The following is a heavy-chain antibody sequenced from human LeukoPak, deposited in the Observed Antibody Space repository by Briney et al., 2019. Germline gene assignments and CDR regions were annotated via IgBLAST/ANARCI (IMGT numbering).Heavy chain of an antibody. CDR2: IYYSGST. V-gene: IGHV4-59*01. Sequence: PSETLSLTCTVSGGSISSYYWSWIRQPPGKGLEWIGYIYYSGSTNYNPSLKSRVTISVDTSKNQFSLKLSSVTAADTAVYYCARGTSAWIYFDYWGQGTLVTASS. CDR3: ARGTSAWIYFDY. D-gene: IGHD1-1*01. CDR1: GGSISSYY. J-gene: IGHJ4*02.